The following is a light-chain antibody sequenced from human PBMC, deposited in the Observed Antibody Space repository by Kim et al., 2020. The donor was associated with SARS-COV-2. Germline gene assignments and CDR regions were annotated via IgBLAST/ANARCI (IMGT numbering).Light chain of an antibody. CDR1: QSMGTY. J-gene: IGKJ2*01. CDR3: LQGHTAPYS. Sequence: DIQMTQSPASLSASVGDRITITCRASQSMGTYLHWYQQKPGKAPNILIYGATSLESGVPFRFRGSGSGTDFTLTITSVQREDLGIYYCLQGHTAPYSFGQGTKVDIK. V-gene: IGKV1-39*01. CDR2: GAT.